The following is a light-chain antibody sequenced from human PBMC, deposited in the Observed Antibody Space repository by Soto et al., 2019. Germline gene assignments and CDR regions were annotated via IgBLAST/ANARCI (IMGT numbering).Light chain of an antibody. CDR1: QSVSNN. V-gene: IGKV3-15*01. CDR3: QHYNNWPPWT. CDR2: GAS. Sequence: EIVMTQSPATLSVSPGERATLSCRASQSVSNNLAWYQQKFGQAPRLLIYGASTRATGIPARFSGSGSGTEFTLTIGSLQSEDFAVYYCQHYNNWPPWTFGQGTKVEVK. J-gene: IGKJ1*01.